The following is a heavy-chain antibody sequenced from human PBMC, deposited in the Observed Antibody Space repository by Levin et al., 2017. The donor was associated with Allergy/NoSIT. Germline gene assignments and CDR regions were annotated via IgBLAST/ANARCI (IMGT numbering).Heavy chain of an antibody. Sequence: GGSLRLSCAASGFTFSSYGMHWVRQAPGKGLEWVAVIWYDGSNKYYADSVKGRFTISRDNSKNTLYLQMNSLRAEDTAVYYCARDYYGSGSYYRRMDVWGQGTTVTVSS. J-gene: IGHJ6*02. CDR2: IWYDGSNK. D-gene: IGHD3-10*01. CDR1: GFTFSSYG. V-gene: IGHV3-33*01. CDR3: ARDYYGSGSYYRRMDV.